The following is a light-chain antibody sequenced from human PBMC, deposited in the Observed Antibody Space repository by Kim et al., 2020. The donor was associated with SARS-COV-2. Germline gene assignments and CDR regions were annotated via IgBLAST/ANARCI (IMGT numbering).Light chain of an antibody. CDR1: QSVSNRY. J-gene: IGKJ4*01. V-gene: IGKV3-20*01. CDR3: QQYGSSPLT. CDR2: GAS. Sequence: EIVVTQSPGTLSLSPGERATLSCRASQSVSNRYLAWYQQKPGQAPRLLIYGASNRATGIPDKFSGSGSGTDFTLTISRLEPEDFAMYYGQQYGSSPLTFRGGTKVDIK.